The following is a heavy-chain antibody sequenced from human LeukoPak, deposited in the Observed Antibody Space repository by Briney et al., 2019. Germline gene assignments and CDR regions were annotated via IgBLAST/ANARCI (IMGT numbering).Heavy chain of an antibody. J-gene: IGHJ4*02. CDR1: GGSISSGSFY. D-gene: IGHD3-10*01. CDR3: ARGVGHY. Sequence: SETLSLTCTVSGGSISSGSFYWGWIRQPPGKGLEWIGSIYYRGSTFYNPSLTSRVTMSVDTPKNQLSLRLSSVTAADTAVYYCARGVGHYWGQGTLVTVSS. CDR2: IYYRGST. V-gene: IGHV4-39*01.